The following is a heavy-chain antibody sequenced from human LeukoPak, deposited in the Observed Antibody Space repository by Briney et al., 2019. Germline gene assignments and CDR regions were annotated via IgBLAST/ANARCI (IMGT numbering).Heavy chain of an antibody. V-gene: IGHV3-21*01. J-gene: IGHJ3*02. CDR2: ISSSSSYI. CDR1: GFTFSSYS. CDR3: ARDSRYSSSWFDAFDI. D-gene: IGHD6-13*01. Sequence: GGSLRLSCAASGFTFSSYSTNWVRQAPGKGLEWVSSISSSSSYIYYADSVKGRLTISRDNAKNSLYLQMNSLRAEDTAVYYCARDSRYSSSWFDAFDIWGQGTMVTVSS.